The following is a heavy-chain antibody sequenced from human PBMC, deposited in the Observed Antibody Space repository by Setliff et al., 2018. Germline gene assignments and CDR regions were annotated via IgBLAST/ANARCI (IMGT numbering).Heavy chain of an antibody. Sequence: SETLSLTCTVSGGSISSGSYYWSWIRQPAGKGLEWIGHIYTSGSTYYNPSLKSRVTISVDTSKKQFSLKLTSVTAADTAVYYCASGLNRLSSTEFDYWGQGTLVTVSS. CDR3: ASGLNRLSSTEFDY. J-gene: IGHJ4*02. CDR1: GGSISSGSYY. D-gene: IGHD2-2*01. V-gene: IGHV4-61*09. CDR2: IYTSGST.